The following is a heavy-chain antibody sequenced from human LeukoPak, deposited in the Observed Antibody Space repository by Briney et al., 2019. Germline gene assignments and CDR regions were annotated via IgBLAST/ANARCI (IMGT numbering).Heavy chain of an antibody. CDR3: AKGGYSSSWTLDY. V-gene: IGHV3-7*03. Sequence: GGSLRLSCAASGFTFSNSWMSWVRQAPGKGLEWVATIKPDGSAQYYVDSVKGRFTISRDNSKNTLYLQMNSLRAEDTAVYYCAKGGYSSSWTLDYWGQGTLVTVSS. D-gene: IGHD6-13*01. CDR1: GFTFSNSW. J-gene: IGHJ4*02. CDR2: IKPDGSAQ.